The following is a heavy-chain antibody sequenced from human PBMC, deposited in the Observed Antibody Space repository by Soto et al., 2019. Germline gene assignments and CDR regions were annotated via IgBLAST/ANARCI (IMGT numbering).Heavy chain of an antibody. J-gene: IGHJ6*03. CDR1: GFTFSSYS. D-gene: IGHD1-1*01. V-gene: IGHV3-21*01. CDR2: ISSSSSYI. Sequence: GGSLRLSCAASGFTFSSYSMNWVRQAPGKGLEWVSSISSSSSYIYYADSVKGRFTISRDNAKNSLYLQMNSLRAEDTAVYYCARGVFMEGYYMDVWGKGTTVTVSS. CDR3: ARGVFMEGYYMDV.